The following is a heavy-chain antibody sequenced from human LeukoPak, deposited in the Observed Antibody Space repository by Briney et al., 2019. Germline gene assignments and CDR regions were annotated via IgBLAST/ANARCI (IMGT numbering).Heavy chain of an antibody. Sequence: SETLSLTCTVSGGSISSYYWSWIRQPPGKGLEGIGYIYYSGSTNYNPSLKSRVTISVDTSKNQFSLKLSSVTAADTAVYYCARVVVRNWFDPWGQGTLVTVSS. CDR3: ARVVVRNWFDP. J-gene: IGHJ5*02. D-gene: IGHD6-6*01. CDR2: IYYSGST. V-gene: IGHV4-59*01. CDR1: GGSISSYY.